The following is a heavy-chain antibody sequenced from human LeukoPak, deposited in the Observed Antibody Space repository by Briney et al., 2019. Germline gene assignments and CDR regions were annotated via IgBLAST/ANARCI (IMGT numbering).Heavy chain of an antibody. V-gene: IGHV3-23*01. Sequence: PGGSLRLSCAASGFIFSSRGMTWVRQAPGKGLDWVSAIDTSGGGTYYADSVKGRFTISRDNSKNILYLQMSSLRAEDTARYYCAIDSPVMTRRGQGTLVTVSS. J-gene: IGHJ4*02. CDR1: GFIFSSRG. D-gene: IGHD2-21*01. CDR3: AIDSPVMTR. CDR2: IDTSGGGT.